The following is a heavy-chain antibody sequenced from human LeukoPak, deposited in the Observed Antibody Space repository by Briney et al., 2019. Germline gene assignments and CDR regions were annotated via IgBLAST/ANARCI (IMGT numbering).Heavy chain of an antibody. Sequence: SETLSLTCTVSGGSISSYYWSWIRQPAGKGLEWIGRIYTSGSTNYNPSLKSRVTMSVDTSKNQFSLKLSSVTAADTAVYYCASIHYYDSSGYSFFDPWGQGTLVTVSS. D-gene: IGHD3-22*01. CDR1: GGSISSYY. CDR2: IYTSGST. CDR3: ASIHYYDSSGYSFFDP. V-gene: IGHV4-4*07. J-gene: IGHJ5*02.